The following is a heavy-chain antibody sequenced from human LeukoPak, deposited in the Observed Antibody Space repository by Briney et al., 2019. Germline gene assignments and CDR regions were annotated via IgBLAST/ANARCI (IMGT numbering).Heavy chain of an antibody. CDR3: AADTPRVVREDAFDI. Sequence: GASVKVSCKASGFTFTSSAMQWVRQARGQRLEWIGWIVVGSGSTNYAQNFQERVTITRDMSTSTAYMELSSLRSEDTAVYYCAADTPRVVREDAFDIWGQGTMVTVSS. CDR2: IVVGSGST. J-gene: IGHJ3*02. CDR1: GFTFTSSA. V-gene: IGHV1-58*02. D-gene: IGHD2-21*01.